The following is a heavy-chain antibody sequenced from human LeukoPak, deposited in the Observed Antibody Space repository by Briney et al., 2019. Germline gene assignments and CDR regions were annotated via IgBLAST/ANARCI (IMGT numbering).Heavy chain of an antibody. V-gene: IGHV3-23*01. J-gene: IGHJ4*02. CDR2: VLASGGRT. CDR1: GFTFSSYA. D-gene: IGHD3-22*01. Sequence: GGSLRLSCAASGFTFSSYAMGWVRQPPGKGLEWVSAVLASGGRTFYADSVKGRFTISRDNSKNTLYLQMNSLRAEDTVVYYCAKYYKLSGYYLGGYDYWGQGTLDTVSS. CDR3: AKYYKLSGYYLGGYDY.